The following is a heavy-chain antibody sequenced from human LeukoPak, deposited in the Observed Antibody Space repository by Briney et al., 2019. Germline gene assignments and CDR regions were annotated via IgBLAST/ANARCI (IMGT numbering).Heavy chain of an antibody. CDR3: ARGRTGGFDY. V-gene: IGHV3-30*03. J-gene: IGHJ4*02. CDR2: ISYDGSNK. Sequence: GGSLRLSCAASGFTLSSYGMHWVRQAPGKGLEWVAIISYDGSNKYYTDSVKGRFTISRDAPKNTLYLQMNSLRPEDTAVYYCARGRTGGFDYWGQGTLVTVSS. CDR1: GFTLSSYG. D-gene: IGHD1-1*01.